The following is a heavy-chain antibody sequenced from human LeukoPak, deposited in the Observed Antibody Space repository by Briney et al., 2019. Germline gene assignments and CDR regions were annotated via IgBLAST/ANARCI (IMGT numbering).Heavy chain of an antibody. CDR1: GFSLSISG. CDR2: ISYSSDLM. V-gene: IGHV3-48*02. J-gene: IGHJ4*02. Sequence: GGSLRLSCEASGFSLSISGMNWVRQAPGKGLEWVSYISYSSDLMSYVDSVKGRFTVSRDNAKNSLFLQMNSLRDEDTAVYYCAKATDDYSRRGIDYWGQGTLVTVSS. CDR3: AKATDDYSRRGIDY. D-gene: IGHD4-11*01.